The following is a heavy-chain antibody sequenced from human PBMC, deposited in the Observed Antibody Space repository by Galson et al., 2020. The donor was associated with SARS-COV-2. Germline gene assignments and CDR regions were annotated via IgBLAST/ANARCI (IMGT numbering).Heavy chain of an antibody. Sequence: GESLKISCKVSGYTLTELSMHWVRQAPGKGLEWMGGSDPEDGETIYAQKFQGRVTMTEDTSTDTAYMELSSLRSEDTAVYYCATNPLPILDYGAYQPPLPYYYYGMDVWGQGTTVTVSS. D-gene: IGHD4-17*01. CDR1: GYTLTELS. V-gene: IGHV1-24*01. CDR3: ATNPLPILDYGAYQPPLPYYYYGMDV. CDR2: SDPEDGET. J-gene: IGHJ6*02.